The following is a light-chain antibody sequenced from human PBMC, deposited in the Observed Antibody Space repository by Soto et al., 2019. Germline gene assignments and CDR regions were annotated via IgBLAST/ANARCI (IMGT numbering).Light chain of an antibody. V-gene: IGLV2-14*01. CDR3: TSYTTSATSV. CDR2: EVT. CDR1: STDVGGYNY. Sequence: QSALTQPASVSGSPGQSITISGTGTSTDVGGYNYVSWYQLHPGEPPKLLIFEVTKRPSGVSNRFSGSKSGNTASLTISGLQAEDEADYFCTSYTTSATSVFGSGTKLTVL. J-gene: IGLJ1*01.